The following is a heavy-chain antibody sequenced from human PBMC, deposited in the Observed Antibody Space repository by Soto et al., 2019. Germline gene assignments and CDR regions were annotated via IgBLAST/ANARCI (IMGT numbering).Heavy chain of an antibody. J-gene: IGHJ3*01. CDR2: TYYRSKWYK. CDR3: AGEDGYDTFDL. V-gene: IGHV6-1*01. D-gene: IGHD5-18*01. CDR1: GDSVSSNTGA. Sequence: SQTLSLTCAISGDSVSSNTGAWNWIRQSPSRGLEWLGRTYYRSKWYKDYAISVKSRITINTDTSKNHFSLQLNSVTPEDTAVYYCAGEDGYDTFDLWGEGTLPTV.